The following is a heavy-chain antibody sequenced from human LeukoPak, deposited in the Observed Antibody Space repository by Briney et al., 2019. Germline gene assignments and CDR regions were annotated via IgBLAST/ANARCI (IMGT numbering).Heavy chain of an antibody. CDR1: GITLSNYG. D-gene: IGHD3/OR15-3a*01. Sequence: GGSLRLSCAVSGITLSNYGMNWVRQAPGKGLEWVAGISDSVGSTNYADPVKGRFTISRDNPKNTLYLQMNSLRAEDTAVYFCAKRGVVIRVILVGFHKEAYYFESWGQGVLVTVSS. CDR3: AKRGVVIRVILVGFHKEAYYFES. V-gene: IGHV3-23*01. J-gene: IGHJ4*02. CDR2: ISDSVGST.